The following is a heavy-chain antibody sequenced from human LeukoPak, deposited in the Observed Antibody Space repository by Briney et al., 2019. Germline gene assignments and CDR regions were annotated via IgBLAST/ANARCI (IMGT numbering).Heavy chain of an antibody. CDR1: GFTFSSYA. V-gene: IGHV3-23*01. D-gene: IGHD1-26*01. Sequence: GGSLRLSCAASGFTFSSYAMTWVRQAPGKGLEWVSAISGGGGSAYYADSVKGRFIISRDSSMNTLYLQMNSLTAGDTAVYYCAKAVGATRGYYYSGMDVWGQGTTVTVSS. CDR3: AKAVGATRGYYYSGMDV. J-gene: IGHJ6*02. CDR2: ISGGGGSA.